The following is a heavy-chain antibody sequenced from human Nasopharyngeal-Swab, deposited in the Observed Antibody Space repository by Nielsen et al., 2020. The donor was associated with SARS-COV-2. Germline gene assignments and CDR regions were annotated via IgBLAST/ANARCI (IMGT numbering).Heavy chain of an antibody. CDR1: GFTFSTYD. V-gene: IGHV3-13*05. J-gene: IGHJ4*02. Sequence: GESLKISCAASGFTFSTYDMHWVRQVTGKGLEWVSAIGIAGDPYYAGSVKGRFTISRENAKNSLYLQMNSLRAEDTAVYYCATHSSWYYFDYWGQGTLVTVSS. CDR2: IGIAGDP. D-gene: IGHD6-13*01. CDR3: ATHSSWYYFDY.